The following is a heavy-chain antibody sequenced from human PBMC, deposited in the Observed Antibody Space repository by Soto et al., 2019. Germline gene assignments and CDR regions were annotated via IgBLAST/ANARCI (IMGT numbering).Heavy chain of an antibody. CDR3: ARAGSTMYRLHPHFDY. CDR2: TYYRSKWYN. D-gene: IGHD3-9*01. J-gene: IGHJ4*02. V-gene: IGHV6-1*01. Sequence: SQTLSLTCAISGDSVSSNSAAWNWIRQSPSRGLEWLGRTYYRSKWYNDYAVSVKSRITINPDTSKNQFSLQLNSVTPEDTAVYYCARAGSTMYRLHPHFDYWGQGTLVTVSS. CDR1: GDSVSSNSAA.